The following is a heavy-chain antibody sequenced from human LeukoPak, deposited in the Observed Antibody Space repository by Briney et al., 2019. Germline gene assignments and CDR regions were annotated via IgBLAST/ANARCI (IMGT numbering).Heavy chain of an antibody. V-gene: IGHV3-23*01. CDR1: GFTLSSYA. CDR3: AKEAGYFTMIVAGAFDI. J-gene: IGHJ3*02. D-gene: IGHD3-22*01. CDR2: ISVSGNT. Sequence: GGSLRLSCAASGFTLSSYAMSWVRQGPGKGLEWVSAISVSGNTYHADSVKGRFTISRDNSKNTLYLQMNSLRAEDTAVYYCAKEAGYFTMIVAGAFDIWGQGTMVTVSS.